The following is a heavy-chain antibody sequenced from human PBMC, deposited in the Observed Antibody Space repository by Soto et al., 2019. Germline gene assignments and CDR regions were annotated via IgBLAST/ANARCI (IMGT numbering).Heavy chain of an antibody. J-gene: IGHJ4*02. Sequence: GSMRLSCTASVFNFSXXXXXXVRQVPGRXLVWVSRINSDGSSTSYADSVKGRFTISRDNAXNXLYLQMNSLRAEDTAVYYCARAKYYGSGSSYDYWGQGTLVTVSS. CDR1: VFNFSXXX. D-gene: IGHD3-10*01. CDR2: INSDGSST. V-gene: IGHV3-74*01. CDR3: ARAKYYGSGSSYDY.